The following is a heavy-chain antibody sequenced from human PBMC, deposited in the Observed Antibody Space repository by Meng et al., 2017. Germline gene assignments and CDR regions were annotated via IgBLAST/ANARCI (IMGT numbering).Heavy chain of an antibody. J-gene: IGHJ4*02. CDR1: GFTFSSYG. CDR2: IWYDGSNK. CDR3: ARVVYSSGWSFDY. Sequence: VEVVESGGGGVQPGRSLGLSCAASGFTFSSYGMHWVRQAPGKGLEWVAVIWYDGSNKYYADSVKGRFTISRDNSKNTLYLQMNSLRAEDTAVYYCARVVYSSGWSFDYWGQGTLVTVSS. D-gene: IGHD6-19*01. V-gene: IGHV3-33*01.